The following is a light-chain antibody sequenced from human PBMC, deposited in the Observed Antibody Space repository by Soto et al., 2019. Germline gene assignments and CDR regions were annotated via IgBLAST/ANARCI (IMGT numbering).Light chain of an antibody. CDR1: QSVINSY. V-gene: IGKV3-20*01. J-gene: IGKJ2*01. CDR3: LQYGTAPYT. Sequence: ETVLTQSPGTLSLSPGAIATLSCRASQSVINSYLAWYQQIPGQPPRLLIYGASTRATGVQDRFSGSGSGTDFTLTISRLEPEDFAVYYCLQYGTAPYTFGQGTKVEIK. CDR2: GAS.